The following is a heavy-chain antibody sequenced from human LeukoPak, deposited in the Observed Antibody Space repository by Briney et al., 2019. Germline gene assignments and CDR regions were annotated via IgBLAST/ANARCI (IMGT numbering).Heavy chain of an antibody. CDR3: ARGTYYYDSSGFIFFDY. Sequence: SETLSLTCTVSGGSISSYYWSWIRQPPGKGLEWIGYISYSGSTNYNPSLKGRVTMSVDTSKNQFSLKLNSVTAADTAVYHCARGTYYYDSSGFIFFDYWGQGTLVTVSS. D-gene: IGHD3-22*01. CDR1: GGSISSYY. J-gene: IGHJ4*02. V-gene: IGHV4-59*01. CDR2: ISYSGST.